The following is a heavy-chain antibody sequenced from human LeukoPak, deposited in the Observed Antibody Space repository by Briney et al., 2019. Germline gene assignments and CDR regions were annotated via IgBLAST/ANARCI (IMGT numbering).Heavy chain of an antibody. D-gene: IGHD6-13*01. V-gene: IGHV1-69*13. CDR3: ARHDPSGIAAAGDY. J-gene: IGHJ4*02. CDR1: GGTFSSYV. Sequence: SVKVSCKASGGTFSSYVISWVRQAPGQGLEWMGGIIPIFGTANYAQKFQGRVTITADESTSTAYMDLRSLRSEDTAVYFCARHDPSGIAAAGDYWGQGTLVTVSS. CDR2: IIPIFGTA.